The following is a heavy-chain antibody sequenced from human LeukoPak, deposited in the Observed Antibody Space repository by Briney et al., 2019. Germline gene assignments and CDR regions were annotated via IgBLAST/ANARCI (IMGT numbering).Heavy chain of an antibody. CDR2: ISGSGGST. J-gene: IGHJ4*02. V-gene: IGHV3-23*01. CDR3: AKDQVTRDYAYFDY. D-gene: IGHD4-17*01. CDR1: GFTFSSYA. Sequence: GGSLRLSCVASGFTFSSYAISWVRQAPGKGLDWVSAISGSGGSTYYADSVKGRFTISRDNSKNTLYLQMNSLRAEDTAVYYCAKDQVTRDYAYFDYWGQGTLVTVSS.